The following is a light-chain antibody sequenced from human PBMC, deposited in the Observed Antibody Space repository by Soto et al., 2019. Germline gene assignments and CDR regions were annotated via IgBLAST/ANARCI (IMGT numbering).Light chain of an antibody. V-gene: IGKV3-11*01. Sequence: TVFTQSAGTLSLSPGETATLSCRASQSLSTYLAWYQQKHGQAPRLLIYDASKRATGIPARFSGSGSGTDFTLTISIFEPEDFAVYYCRQRTTGPWISLGQGTRLEI. J-gene: IGKJ5*01. CDR3: RQRTTGPWIS. CDR2: DAS. CDR1: QSLSTY.